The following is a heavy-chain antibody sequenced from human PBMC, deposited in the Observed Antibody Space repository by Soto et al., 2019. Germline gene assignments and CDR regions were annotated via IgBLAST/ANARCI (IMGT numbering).Heavy chain of an antibody. Sequence: EVQLVESGGGLVQPGGSLRLSCAASGFTVSSNYMSWVRQAPGKGLEWVSVIYSGGSTYYADSVKGRFTISRHNSNNKLYLKMNSVRAEDTAVYYCARVVPAAWGWFDPWGQGTLVTVSS. CDR2: IYSGGST. J-gene: IGHJ5*02. D-gene: IGHD2-2*01. CDR3: ARVVPAAWGWFDP. CDR1: GFTVSSNY. V-gene: IGHV3-53*04.